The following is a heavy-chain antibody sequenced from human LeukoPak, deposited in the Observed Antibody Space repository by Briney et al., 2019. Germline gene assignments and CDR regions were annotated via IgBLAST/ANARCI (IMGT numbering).Heavy chain of an antibody. J-gene: IGHJ3*02. CDR2: IWFDGSNK. D-gene: IGHD3-10*01. V-gene: IGHV3-33*01. Sequence: RPGGSLRLSCAASGFTFSNYGMHWVRQAPGKGLEWVAVIWFDGSNKYYADSVKGRFTISRDNSKSTLYLQLNSLRAEDTAVYYCARGGGDDAFDIWGQGTMVTVSS. CDR1: GFTFSNYG. CDR3: ARGGGDDAFDI.